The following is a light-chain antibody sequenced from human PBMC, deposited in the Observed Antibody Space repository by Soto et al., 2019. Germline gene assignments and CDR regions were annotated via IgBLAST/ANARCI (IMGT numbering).Light chain of an antibody. J-gene: IGLJ1*01. V-gene: IGLV2-14*01. CDR3: SSYTSSSSSYV. CDR2: DVS. Sequence: QSALTHPASGSGSPVQSITISCTVTSIDGGGYNYVSWYQQHPGKAPKLMIYDVSNRPSGVSNRFSGSKSGNTASLTISWLQAEDEADYYCSSYTSSSSSYVFGPGTEVTV. CDR1: SIDGGGYNY.